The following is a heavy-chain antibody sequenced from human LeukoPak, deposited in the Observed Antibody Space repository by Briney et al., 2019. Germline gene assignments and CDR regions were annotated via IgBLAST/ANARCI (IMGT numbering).Heavy chain of an antibody. CDR2: INPNSGGT. CDR3: ARDHEYSSSNWFDP. D-gene: IGHD6-6*01. CDR1: GYTFTGYY. J-gene: IGHJ5*02. Sequence: ASVKVSCKASGYTFTGYYMYWVRQAPGQGLEWMGWINPNSGGTNYAQKFQGRVTMTRDTSISTAYMELSRLRSDDTAVYYCARDHEYSSSNWFDPWGQGTLVTVSS. V-gene: IGHV1-2*02.